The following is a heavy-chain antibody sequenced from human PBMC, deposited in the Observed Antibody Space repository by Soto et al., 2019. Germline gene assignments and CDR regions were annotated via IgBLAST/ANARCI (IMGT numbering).Heavy chain of an antibody. CDR1: GGSVSSYY. V-gene: IGHV4-59*02. D-gene: IGHD2-21*01. CDR2: IYYSEST. CDR3: ARARDFGAARYYYDLDV. J-gene: IGHJ6*02. Sequence: SETLSLTCTVSGGSVSSYYWSWIRQPPGKGLEWIGYIYYSESTNYNPSLKSRVTISLDTSKNQFSLKLRSVTAADTAVYYCARARDFGAARYYYDLDVWGQGTTVTVSS.